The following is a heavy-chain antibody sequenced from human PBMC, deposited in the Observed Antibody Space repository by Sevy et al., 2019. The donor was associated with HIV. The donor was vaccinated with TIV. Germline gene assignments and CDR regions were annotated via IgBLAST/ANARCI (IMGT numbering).Heavy chain of an antibody. CDR3: ASDLGIFGTFDI. V-gene: IGHV3-33*01. CDR2: FWFDGSNK. CDR1: GFTFSSYG. D-gene: IGHD3-3*01. J-gene: IGHJ3*02. Sequence: GGSLRLSCAASGFTFSSYGMHWVRQAPGKGLEWVAVFWFDGSNKYYADSVKGRFTISRDNSKNTLYLQMNSLRAEDTAVYYCASDLGIFGTFDIWGQGTMVTVSS.